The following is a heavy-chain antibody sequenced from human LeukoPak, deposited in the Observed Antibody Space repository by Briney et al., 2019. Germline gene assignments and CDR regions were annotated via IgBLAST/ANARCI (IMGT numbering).Heavy chain of an antibody. J-gene: IGHJ4*02. CDR1: GGSISSYY. Sequence: SETLSLTCTVSGGSISSYYWSWIRQFPGKGLEWIGYIYYSGSTNYNPSLKSRVTISVDTSKIQFSLKVSSVTAADTAVYYCARRSGYDLVDYWGQGTLVTVPS. D-gene: IGHD5-12*01. CDR3: ARRSGYDLVDY. CDR2: IYYSGST. V-gene: IGHV4-59*01.